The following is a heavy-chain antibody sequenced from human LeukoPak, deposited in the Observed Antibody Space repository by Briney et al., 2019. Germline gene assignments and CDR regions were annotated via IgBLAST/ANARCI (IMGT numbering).Heavy chain of an antibody. J-gene: IGHJ4*02. CDR3: AKALPRSEGYTHGYFDY. Sequence: PGGSLRLSCAASGFTFSSYAMSWVRQAPGKGLEWVSTITGSGSNTYYADSVKGQFTVSRDNSKNTLYLQMNSLSAEDTATYYCAKALPRSEGYTHGYFDYWGQGTLVTVSS. V-gene: IGHV3-23*01. D-gene: IGHD3-22*01. CDR2: ITGSGSNT. CDR1: GFTFSSYA.